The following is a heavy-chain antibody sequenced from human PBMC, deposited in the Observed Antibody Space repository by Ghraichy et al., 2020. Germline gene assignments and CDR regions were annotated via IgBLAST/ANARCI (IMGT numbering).Heavy chain of an antibody. Sequence: ASVKVSCKASGYSFSTYGISWVRQAPGQGLEWLGWVSPYNGNTNYAPKIQDRVTMTTDTSTSTAYMELTSLRSDDTAMYFCARDRGTIATAGNFVWCGQGTLVTLSS. D-gene: IGHD6-13*01. CDR1: GYSFSTYG. CDR2: VSPYNGNT. V-gene: IGHV1-18*01. CDR3: ARDRGTIATAGNFVW. J-gene: IGHJ4*02.